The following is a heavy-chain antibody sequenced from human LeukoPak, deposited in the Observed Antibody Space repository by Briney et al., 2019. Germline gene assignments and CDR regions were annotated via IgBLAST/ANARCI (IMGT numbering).Heavy chain of an antibody. CDR2: MNPNSGNT. CDR3: AREEWDDAFDI. J-gene: IGHJ3*02. D-gene: IGHD1-26*01. CDR1: GYTFTGYY. V-gene: IGHV1-8*02. Sequence: ASVKVSCKASGYTFTGYYMHWVRQATGQGLEWMGWMNPNSGNTGYAQKFQGRVTMTRNTSISTAYMELSSLRSEDTAVYYCAREEWDDAFDIWGQGTMVTVSS.